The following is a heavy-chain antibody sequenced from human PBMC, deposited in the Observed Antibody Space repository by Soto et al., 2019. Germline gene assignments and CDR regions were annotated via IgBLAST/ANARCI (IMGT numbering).Heavy chain of an antibody. CDR2: ISYDGSNK. D-gene: IGHD3-3*01. V-gene: IGHV3-30*18. J-gene: IGHJ4*02. Sequence: QVQLVESGGGVVQPGRSLRLSCAASGFTFSSYGMHWVRQAPGKGLEWVAVISYDGSNKYYADSVKCRFTISRDNSKNTLYLQMNSLRAEDTAVYYCAKELRFLEWLLYLDYWGQGTLVTVSS. CDR1: GFTFSSYG. CDR3: AKELRFLEWLLYLDY.